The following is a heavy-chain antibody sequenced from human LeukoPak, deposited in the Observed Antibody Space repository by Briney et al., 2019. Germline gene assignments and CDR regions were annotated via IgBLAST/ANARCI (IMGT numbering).Heavy chain of an antibody. J-gene: IGHJ4*02. CDR1: GFTFRSYG. Sequence: GRSLRLSCAASGFTFRSYGMHWVRHAPGKGLEWVAVIWYDGSNKYYADSVKGRFTISRDNSKNTLYLQMNSLRAEDTAVYYCAKESIFGVVLTNWGQGTLVTDSS. CDR3: AKESIFGVVLTN. V-gene: IGHV3-33*06. CDR2: IWYDGSNK. D-gene: IGHD3-3*02.